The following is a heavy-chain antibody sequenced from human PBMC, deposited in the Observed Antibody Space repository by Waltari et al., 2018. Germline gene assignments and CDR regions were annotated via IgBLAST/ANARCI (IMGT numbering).Heavy chain of an antibody. V-gene: IGHV3-73*02. J-gene: IGHJ4*01. CDR2: IRSKINNDAT. CDR3: AKQKTGGANDF. Sequence: EVHLVESGGGLVQPGGSLKISCAASGFNFHMSTIHWVRQAPGKGLEWIGRIRSKINNDATAYGASVKDRFSISRDDSRNTAFLEMNSLKTDDSAVYYCAKQKTGGANDFWGQGTLVTVST. CDR1: GFNFHMST. D-gene: IGHD3-16*01.